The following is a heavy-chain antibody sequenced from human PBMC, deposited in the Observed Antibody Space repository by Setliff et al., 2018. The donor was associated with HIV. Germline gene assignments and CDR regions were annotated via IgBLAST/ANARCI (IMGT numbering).Heavy chain of an antibody. J-gene: IGHJ6*02. CDR2: IFYSGST. CDR1: GGSISSGSYY. Sequence: SEPLSLTCSVSGGSISSGSYYWSWIRQHPGKGLEWIGYIFYSGSTTYNPSLKSRLTISIDTSKNRFSLKSKSVTAADTAVYYCAREPATYNGYNWDYYGTDLWGQGTTVTVSS. V-gene: IGHV4-31*03. D-gene: IGHD5-12*01. CDR3: AREPATYNGYNWDYYGTDL.